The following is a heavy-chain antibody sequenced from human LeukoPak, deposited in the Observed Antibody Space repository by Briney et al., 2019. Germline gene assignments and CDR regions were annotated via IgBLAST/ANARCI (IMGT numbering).Heavy chain of an antibody. J-gene: IGHJ6*02. V-gene: IGHV1-18*01. CDR2: ISAYNGNT. CDR3: ARDPYSSSWYPYYYGMDV. Sequence: XSWVRQAPGQGLEWMGWISAYNGNTNYSQKLQGRVTMTTDTSTSTAYMELRSLRSDDTAVYYCARDPYSSSWYPYYYGMDVWGQGTTVTVSS. D-gene: IGHD6-13*01.